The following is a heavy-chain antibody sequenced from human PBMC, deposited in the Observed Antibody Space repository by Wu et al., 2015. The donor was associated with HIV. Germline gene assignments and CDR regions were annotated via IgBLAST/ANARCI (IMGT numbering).Heavy chain of an antibody. CDR3: AKAVGSTGYAIDN. CDR2: IIPMFKTP. Sequence: QVQLEQSGAEMKKPGSSMKVSCKASGGIFSNFGVSWLRQAPGRGPEWLGGIIPMFKTPNYARDFRGRVTITADESASTVYLEMRGLRFGDTAVYYCAKAVGSTGYAIDNWGQGTLVTVSP. J-gene: IGHJ4*02. V-gene: IGHV1-69*12. CDR1: GGIFSNFG. D-gene: IGHD3-22*01.